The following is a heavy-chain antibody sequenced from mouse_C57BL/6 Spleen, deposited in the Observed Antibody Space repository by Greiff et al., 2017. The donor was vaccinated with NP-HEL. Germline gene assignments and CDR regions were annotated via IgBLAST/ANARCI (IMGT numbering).Heavy chain of an antibody. J-gene: IGHJ4*01. D-gene: IGHD1-1*01. V-gene: IGHV1-82*01. Sequence: VQLQQSGPELVKPGASVKISCKASGYAFSSSWMNWVKQRPGKGLEWIGRIYPGDGDTNYNGKFKGKATLTADKSSSTAYMQLSSLTSEDSAVYFCARSLLLRPYAMDYWGQGTSVTVSS. CDR3: ARSLLLRPYAMDY. CDR2: IYPGDGDT. CDR1: GYAFSSSW.